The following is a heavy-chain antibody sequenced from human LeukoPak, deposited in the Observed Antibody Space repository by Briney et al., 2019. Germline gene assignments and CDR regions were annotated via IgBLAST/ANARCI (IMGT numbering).Heavy chain of an antibody. J-gene: IGHJ6*03. Sequence: ASVKVSCKASGGTFSSYAISWVRQAPGQGLEWMGWINPNSGGTNYAQKFQGRVTMTRDTSISTAYMELSRLRSDDTAVYYCARDKLLDTNYYYYYMDVWGKGTTVTISS. CDR1: GGTFSSYA. D-gene: IGHD6-19*01. CDR2: INPNSGGT. CDR3: ARDKLLDTNYYYYYMDV. V-gene: IGHV1-2*02.